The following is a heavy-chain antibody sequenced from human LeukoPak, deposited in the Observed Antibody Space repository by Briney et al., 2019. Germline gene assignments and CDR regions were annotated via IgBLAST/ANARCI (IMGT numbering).Heavy chain of an antibody. CDR1: GYSFTSYW. V-gene: IGHV5-51*01. D-gene: IGHD5-18*01. J-gene: IGHJ5*02. CDR2: IYPGDYDT. CDR3: ARFRGYSYGYGSSERWFDP. Sequence: GESLKISCKGSGYSFTSYWIGWVRQMPGKGLEWMGIIYPGDYDTRYSPSFQGQVTISADKSISTAYLQWSSLKASDTAMYYCARFRGYSYGYGSSERWFDPWGQGTLVTVSS.